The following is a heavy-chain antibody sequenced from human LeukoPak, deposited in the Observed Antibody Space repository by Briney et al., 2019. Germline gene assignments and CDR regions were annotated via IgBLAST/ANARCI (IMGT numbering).Heavy chain of an antibody. CDR2: IYHSGSI. Sequence: SETLSLTCTVSGYTISSGYYWGWIRQPPRKGLEWIGSIYHSGSIYYNPSLKSRVTISVDTSKNQFSLKLSSVTAADTAVYYCARDGRLRHYFDYWGQGTLVTVSS. D-gene: IGHD5-12*01. CDR1: GYTISSGYY. V-gene: IGHV4-38-2*02. CDR3: ARDGRLRHYFDY. J-gene: IGHJ4*02.